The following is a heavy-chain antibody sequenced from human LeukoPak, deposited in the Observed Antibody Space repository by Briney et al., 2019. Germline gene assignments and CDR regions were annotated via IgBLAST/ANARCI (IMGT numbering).Heavy chain of an antibody. Sequence: PGGSLRLSCAASGFTFSSYAMHWVRQAPGKGLEWVAVISYDGSNKYYADSVKGRFTISRDNSKNTLYLQMNSLRAEDTAIYYCAKGLKGYFYAPVYWGQGTLVTVSS. CDR1: GFTFSSYA. CDR2: ISYDGSNK. V-gene: IGHV3-30-3*01. D-gene: IGHD2/OR15-2a*01. CDR3: AKGLKGYFYAPVY. J-gene: IGHJ4*02.